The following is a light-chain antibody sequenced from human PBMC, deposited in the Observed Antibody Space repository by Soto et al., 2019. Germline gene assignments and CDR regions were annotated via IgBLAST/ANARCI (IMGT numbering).Light chain of an antibody. Sequence: DIQMTRSPSSLSASVGDRVTITCQASQDISNYLNWYQQKPGKAPKLLIYDASNLETGVPSRFSGSGSGTDFTFTISSLQLEDIATYYCQPYDNLPITFGGGTKVEIK. CDR2: DAS. V-gene: IGKV1-33*01. CDR1: QDISNY. J-gene: IGKJ4*01. CDR3: QPYDNLPIT.